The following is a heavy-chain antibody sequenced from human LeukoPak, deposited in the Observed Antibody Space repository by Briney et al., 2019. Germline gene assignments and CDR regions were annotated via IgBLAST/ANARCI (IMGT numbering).Heavy chain of an antibody. J-gene: IGHJ6*02. Sequence: ASVKVSCKASGYTFTGYYMHWVRQAPGQGLEWMGWINPNSGGTNYAQKFQGRVTMTRDTSISTAYMELSSLRSEDTAVYYCAGDYGDYTYYYYGMDVWGQGPTVTVSS. CDR2: INPNSGGT. CDR3: AGDYGDYTYYYYGMDV. V-gene: IGHV1-2*02. D-gene: IGHD4-17*01. CDR1: GYTFTGYY.